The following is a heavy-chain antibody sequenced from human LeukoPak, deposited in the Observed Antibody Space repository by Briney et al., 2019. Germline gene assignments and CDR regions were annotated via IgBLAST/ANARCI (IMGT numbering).Heavy chain of an antibody. J-gene: IGHJ4*02. V-gene: IGHV3-9*01. CDR2: VSWYSGSI. CDR1: GFSFNDYA. D-gene: IGHD3-10*01. Sequence: GGSLRLSCAASGFSFNDYAMHWVRHAQRTGLEWVSGVSWYSGSIAYEDSVHGRLTISRENAKNYLYLQMHSLRADATASFYFAKRYYCGSGTSTLFDYWGQGTLVTVSA. CDR3: AKRYYCGSGTSTLFDY.